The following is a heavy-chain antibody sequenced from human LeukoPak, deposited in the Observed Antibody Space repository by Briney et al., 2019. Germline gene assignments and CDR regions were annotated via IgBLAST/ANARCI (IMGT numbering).Heavy chain of an antibody. J-gene: IGHJ4*02. Sequence: SQTLSLTCAISGDSVSSNSAAWNWIRQSPSRGLEWLGRTYYRSKWYNGYAVSVKSRIAISPDTSKNQFSMQLNAVTPEETAVYYCARTAGTLAAAGTHFDYWGQGTLVTVSS. CDR3: ARTAGTLAAAGTHFDY. CDR1: GDSVSSNSAA. V-gene: IGHV6-1*01. D-gene: IGHD6-13*01. CDR2: TYYRSKWYN.